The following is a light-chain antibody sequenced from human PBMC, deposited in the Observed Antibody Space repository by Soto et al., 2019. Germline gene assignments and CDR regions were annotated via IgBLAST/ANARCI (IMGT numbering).Light chain of an antibody. CDR1: KTIVTW. CDR3: QQYNSYPKT. CDR2: MAS. Sequence: DVQMTQSPSTLSASIGDTVTITCRASKTIVTWLAWYQQKPGRPPKLLIYMASILESGVPSRFRGRGSGTEFTLTISGLQPDDLGTYYCQQYNSYPKTFGEGTKLDI. J-gene: IGKJ2*01. V-gene: IGKV1-5*03.